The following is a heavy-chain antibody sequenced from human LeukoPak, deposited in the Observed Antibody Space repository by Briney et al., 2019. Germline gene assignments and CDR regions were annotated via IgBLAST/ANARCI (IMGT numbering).Heavy chain of an antibody. Sequence: GGSLRLSCAASGFTFSSYAMSWVRQAPGKGLEWVSAISGSGGSTYYADSVKGWFTISRDNSKNTLYLQMNSLRAEDTAVYYCAKFSIAAAGQAVDYWGQGTLVTVSS. J-gene: IGHJ4*02. CDR2: ISGSGGST. D-gene: IGHD6-13*01. V-gene: IGHV3-23*01. CDR3: AKFSIAAAGQAVDY. CDR1: GFTFSSYA.